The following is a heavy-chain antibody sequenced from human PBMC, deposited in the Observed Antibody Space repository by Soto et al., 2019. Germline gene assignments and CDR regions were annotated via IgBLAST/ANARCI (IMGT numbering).Heavy chain of an antibody. V-gene: IGHV1-3*01. CDR1: GYTFSKFA. Sequence: QVQFVQSGAEVKQPGASVKVSCKASGYTFSKFAVHWVRQAPGQSPEWMGWIDAGNGRTKYSQYFQGRVTITRDTSASTAHLELSSLRAEDTAIYYCARGIWSAHLTAYYLDYLGQGTLVTVSS. CDR3: ARGIWSAHLTAYYLDY. D-gene: IGHD3-3*01. CDR2: IDAGNGRT. J-gene: IGHJ4*02.